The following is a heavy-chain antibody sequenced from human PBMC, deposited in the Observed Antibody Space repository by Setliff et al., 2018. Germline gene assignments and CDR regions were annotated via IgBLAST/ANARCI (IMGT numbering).Heavy chain of an antibody. D-gene: IGHD3-10*01. CDR2: IYHSGST. J-gene: IGHJ4*02. Sequence: PSETLSLTCAVSGYSISSGYYWGWIRQPPGEGLEWIGSIYHSGSTYYNPSLKSRVTISVDTSKNQFSLKLSSVTAADTAVYYCARLRYYGSGSYLDYWGQGTPVTVSS. V-gene: IGHV4-38-2*01. CDR1: GYSISSGYY. CDR3: ARLRYYGSGSYLDY.